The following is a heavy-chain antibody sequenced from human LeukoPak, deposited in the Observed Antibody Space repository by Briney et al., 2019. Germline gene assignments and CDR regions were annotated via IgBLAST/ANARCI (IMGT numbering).Heavy chain of an antibody. CDR2: INHSGST. CDR1: GGSFSGYY. Sequence: SETLSLTCAVYGGSFSGYYWSWIRQPPGKGLEWIGEINHSGSTNYNPSLKSGITISVDTSKNLFSLKLSSVTAADTAVYYCARGAVATIYYYYYYYYMDVWGKGTTVTVSS. CDR3: ARGAVATIYYYYYYYYMDV. V-gene: IGHV4-34*01. D-gene: IGHD5-12*01. J-gene: IGHJ6*03.